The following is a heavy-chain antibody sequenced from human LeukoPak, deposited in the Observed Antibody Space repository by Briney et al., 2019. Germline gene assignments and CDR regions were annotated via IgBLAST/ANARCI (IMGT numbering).Heavy chain of an antibody. J-gene: IGHJ5*02. CDR1: GFTFSSYA. D-gene: IGHD3-22*01. CDR2: TSGSGDAT. CDR3: ARDLYYYDSRGYYDDTHWFDP. V-gene: IGHV3-23*01. Sequence: EGSLRLSCAASGFTFSSYAMSWVRQAPGKGLEWVSGTSGSGDATYYAGSVKGRFTISRDNAKNTLNLQMNSLRAEDTAVYYCARDLYYYDSRGYYDDTHWFDPWGQGTLVTVSS.